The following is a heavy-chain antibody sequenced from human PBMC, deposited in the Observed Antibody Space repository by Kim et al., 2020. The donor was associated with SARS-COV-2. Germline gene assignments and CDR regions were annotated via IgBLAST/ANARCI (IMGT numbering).Heavy chain of an antibody. V-gene: IGHV3-30*02. CDR2: IRYDGNNR. Sequence: GGSLRLSCAASGFLFRTYGMHWVRQAPGKGLEWVAGIRYDGNNREYADSVEGRFSISRDNSQDTLYLQMNSLRADDTALYYCATGRARRVVQRY. J-gene: IGHJ2*01. D-gene: IGHD2-15*01. CDR3: ATGRARRVVQRY. CDR1: GFLFRTYG.